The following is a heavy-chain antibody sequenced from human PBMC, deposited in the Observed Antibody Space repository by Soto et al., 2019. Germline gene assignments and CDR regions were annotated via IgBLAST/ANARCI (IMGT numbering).Heavy chain of an antibody. CDR3: ARARGVYYYYGMDV. V-gene: IGHV1-3*01. CDR1: GYTFTSYA. CDR2: INAGNGNT. Sequence: QVQLVQSGAEVKKPGASVKVSCKASGYTFTSYAMHWVRQAPGQRLEWMGWINAGNGNTKYSQKFQGRVTITRDTSASTAYMEPSSLRSEDTAVYYCARARGVYYYYGMDVWGQGTTVTVSS. D-gene: IGHD3-10*01. J-gene: IGHJ6*02.